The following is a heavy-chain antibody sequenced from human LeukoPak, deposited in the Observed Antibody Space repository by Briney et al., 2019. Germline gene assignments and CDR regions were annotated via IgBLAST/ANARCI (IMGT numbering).Heavy chain of an antibody. CDR3: AVVFKYGMDV. Sequence: AASVKVSCKASGYTFTGYYMHWVRQAPGQGLEWMGWINPNSGGTNYAQKFQGRVTMTKDTSISTAYMELSRLRSDATAVYYCAVVFKYGMDVWGQGTTVTVSS. CDR1: GYTFTGYY. J-gene: IGHJ6*02. CDR2: INPNSGGT. D-gene: IGHD2-21*01. V-gene: IGHV1-2*02.